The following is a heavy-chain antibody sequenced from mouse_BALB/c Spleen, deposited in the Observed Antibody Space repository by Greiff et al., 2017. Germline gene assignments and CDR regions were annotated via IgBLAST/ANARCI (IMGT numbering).Heavy chain of an antibody. D-gene: IGHD4-1*01. CDR1: GFTFSSYG. CDR3: ARETGTGYFDY. Sequence: EVKVVESGGGLVQPGGSLKLSCAASGFTFSSYGMSWVRQTPDKRLELVATINSNGGSTYYPDSVKGRFTISRDNAKNTLYLQMSSLKSEDTAMYYCARETGTGYFDYWGQGTTLTVSS. V-gene: IGHV5-6-3*01. CDR2: INSNGGST. J-gene: IGHJ2*01.